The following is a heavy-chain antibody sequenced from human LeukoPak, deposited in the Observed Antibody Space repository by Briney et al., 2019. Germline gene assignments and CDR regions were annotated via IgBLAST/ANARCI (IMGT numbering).Heavy chain of an antibody. V-gene: IGHV3-11*01. CDR2: ISSSGSTI. CDR3: ARAGGYCSGGSCYTLYDYVWGSYPLYYFDY. J-gene: IGHJ4*02. D-gene: IGHD2-15*01. CDR1: GFTFSDYY. Sequence: GGSLRLSCAASGFTFSDYYMSWIRQAPGKGLEWVSYISSSGSTIYYADSVKGRFTISRDNAKNSLYLQMNSLRAEDTAVYYCARAGGYCSGGSCYTLYDYVWGSYPLYYFDYWGQGTLVTVSS.